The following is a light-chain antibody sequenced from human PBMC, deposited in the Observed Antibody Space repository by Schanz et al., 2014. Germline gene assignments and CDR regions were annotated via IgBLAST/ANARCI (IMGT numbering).Light chain of an antibody. J-gene: IGLJ2*01. CDR3: CSYAGSDNLI. V-gene: IGLV2-11*01. CDR2: DVT. CDR1: SSDVGAYTY. Sequence: QSALTQPRSVSGSPGQSVTISCTGTSSDVGAYTYVSWYQQPPGKAPKLMIYDVTERPSGVPDRFSGSKSGNTASLTISGLQAEDEADYYCCSYAGSDNLIFGGGTKLTVL.